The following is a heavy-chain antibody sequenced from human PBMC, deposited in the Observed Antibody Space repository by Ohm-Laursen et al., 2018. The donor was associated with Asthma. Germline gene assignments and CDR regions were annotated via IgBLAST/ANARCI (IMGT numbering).Heavy chain of an antibody. Sequence: SLRLSCAASGFTFSSYAMSWVRQAPGKGLECVSAIIGSGADTYYADSVKGRFTISRDNSKNTLYLQMNTLRAEDTAVYYCAKEGHSSGYCGAYDIWGQGTMVTVSS. CDR2: IIGSGADT. D-gene: IGHD6-19*01. V-gene: IGHV3-23*01. CDR1: GFTFSSYA. CDR3: AKEGHSSGYCGAYDI. J-gene: IGHJ3*02.